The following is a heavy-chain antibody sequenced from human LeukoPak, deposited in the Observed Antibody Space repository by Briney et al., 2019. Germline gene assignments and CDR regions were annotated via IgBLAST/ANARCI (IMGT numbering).Heavy chain of an antibody. CDR3: ASDSSSSSDY. CDR2: IYYSGST. D-gene: IGHD6-13*01. V-gene: IGHV4-39*01. J-gene: IGHJ4*02. Sequence: SETLSLTCTVSGGSISSYYWGWIRQPPGKGLEWIGSIYYSGSTYYNPSLKSRVTISVDTPKNQFSLKLSSVTAADTAVYYCASDSSSSSDYWGQGTLVTVSS. CDR1: GGSISSYY.